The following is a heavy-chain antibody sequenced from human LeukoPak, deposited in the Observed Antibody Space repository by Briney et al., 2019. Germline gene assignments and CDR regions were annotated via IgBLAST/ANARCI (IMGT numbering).Heavy chain of an antibody. Sequence: GGSLRLSCAASGFTFNIYSMNWVREAPGKGLEWVSYISSSSSAIYYADSVKGRFTISRDNAKTSLYLQMNSLRAEDTAVYYCARVKGYGGYTVVPLDYWGQGTPVTVSS. V-gene: IGHV3-48*01. J-gene: IGHJ4*02. D-gene: IGHD6-13*01. CDR2: ISSSSSAI. CDR1: GFTFNIYS. CDR3: ARVKGYGGYTVVPLDY.